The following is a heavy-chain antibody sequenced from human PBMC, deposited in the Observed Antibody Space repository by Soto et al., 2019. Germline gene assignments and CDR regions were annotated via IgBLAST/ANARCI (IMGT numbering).Heavy chain of an antibody. CDR3: ARSFGGAAAGPFDY. V-gene: IGHV4-59*12. CDR2: IYYSGST. Sequence: PSETLSLTCTVSSGSISSYYRSWIRQPPGKGLEWIGYIYYSGSTNYNPSLKSRVTISVDTSKNQFSLKLSSVTAADTAVYSCARSFGGAAAGPFDYWGQGTLVTVSS. D-gene: IGHD6-13*01. CDR1: SGSISSYY. J-gene: IGHJ4*02.